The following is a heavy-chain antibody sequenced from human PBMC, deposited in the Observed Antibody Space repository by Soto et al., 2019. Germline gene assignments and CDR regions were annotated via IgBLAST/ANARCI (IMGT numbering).Heavy chain of an antibody. CDR3: ARSGQDGSRYYYGMDV. D-gene: IGHD6-13*01. CDR2: ISYDGSNK. J-gene: IGHJ6*02. V-gene: IGHV3-30-3*01. CDR1: GFTFSSYA. Sequence: GGSLRLSCAASGFTFSSYAMHWVRQAPGKGLEWVAVISYDGSNKYYADSVKGRFTISRDNSKNTLYLQMNSLRAEDTAVYYCARSGQDGSRYYYGMDVWGQGTTVTVSS.